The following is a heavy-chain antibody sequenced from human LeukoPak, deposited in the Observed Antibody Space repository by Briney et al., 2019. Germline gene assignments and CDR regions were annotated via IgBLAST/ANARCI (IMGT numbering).Heavy chain of an antibody. J-gene: IGHJ5*02. CDR3: ARVLRGYYDFWSGWFDP. D-gene: IGHD3-3*01. CDR1: GGSISSYY. CDR2: IYTSGSI. Sequence: KASETLSLTCTVSGGSISSYYWSWIRQPAGKGLEWIGRIYTSGSINYNPSLKSRVTISVDTSKNQFSLKLSSVTAADTAVYYCARVLRGYYDFWSGWFDPWGQGTLVTVSS. V-gene: IGHV4-4*07.